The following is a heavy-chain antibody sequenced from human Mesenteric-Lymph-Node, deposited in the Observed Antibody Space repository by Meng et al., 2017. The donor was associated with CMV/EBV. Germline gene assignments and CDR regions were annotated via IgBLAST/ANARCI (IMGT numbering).Heavy chain of an antibody. CDR2: INTDGSST. CDR3: AGPLNPHYYYDSSGYYY. CDR1: GFIFSSYA. D-gene: IGHD3-22*01. Sequence: GESLKISCAASGFIFSSYAMSWIRQAPGKGLEWVSGINTDGSSTSYAESVKGRFTISRDNAKNTLYLQMNSLRAEDTAVYYCAGPLNPHYYYDSSGYYYWGQGTLVTVSS. V-gene: IGHV3-74*01. J-gene: IGHJ4*02.